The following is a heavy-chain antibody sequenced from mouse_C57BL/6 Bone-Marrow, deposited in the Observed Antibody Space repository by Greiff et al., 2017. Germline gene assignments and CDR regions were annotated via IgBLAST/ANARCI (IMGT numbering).Heavy chain of an antibody. J-gene: IGHJ2*01. CDR3: AKVELVDY. V-gene: IGHV1-50*01. CDR2: IDPSDSYT. CDR1: GYTFTSYW. Sequence: QVQLQQPGAELVKPGASVKLSCKASGYTFTSYWMQWVKQRPGQGLEWIGEIDPSDSYTNYNQKFKGKATLTVDTSSSTAYMQLSSLTSEDSAVYYCAKVELVDYWGQGTTLTVSS. D-gene: IGHD1-3*01.